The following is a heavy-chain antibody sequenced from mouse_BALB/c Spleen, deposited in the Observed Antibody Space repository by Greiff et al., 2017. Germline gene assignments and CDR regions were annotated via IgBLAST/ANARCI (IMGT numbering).Heavy chain of an antibody. V-gene: IGHV1-87*01. CDR3: ARPDGSSYGVMDY. CDR2: IYPGDGDT. D-gene: IGHD1-1*01. Sequence: QVQLKESGAELARPGASVKLSCKASGYTFTSYWMQWVKQRPGQGLEWIGAIYPGDGDTRYTQKFKGKATLTAAKSSSTAYMQLSSLASEDSAVYYCARPDGSSYGVMDYWGQGTSVTVSS. J-gene: IGHJ4*01. CDR1: GYTFTSYW.